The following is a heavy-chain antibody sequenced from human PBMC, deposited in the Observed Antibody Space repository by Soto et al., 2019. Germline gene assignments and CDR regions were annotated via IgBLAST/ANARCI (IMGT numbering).Heavy chain of an antibody. D-gene: IGHD3-16*01. CDR3: AKWPVSRRTFLEFDY. V-gene: IGHV3-23*01. CDR1: GFTFSSYA. J-gene: IGHJ4*02. Sequence: EVQLLESGGGLVQPGGSLRLSCAASGFTFSSYAMSWVRQAPGKGLEWVSAISGSGGSTYYADSVKGRFTISRDNSKNTRYLQMNSLRAEDTAVYYCAKWPVSRRTFLEFDYWGQGTLVTVSS. CDR2: ISGSGGST.